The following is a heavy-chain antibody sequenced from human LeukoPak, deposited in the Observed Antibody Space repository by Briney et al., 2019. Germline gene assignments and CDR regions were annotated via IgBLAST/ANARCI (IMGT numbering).Heavy chain of an antibody. J-gene: IGHJ4*02. Sequence: GGSLRLSCAASGFTFSSYSMNWVRQAPGKGLEWVSSISSSSSYIYYADSVKGRFTISRDNAKNSLYLQMNRLRAEDTAVYYCARDPRGYSGYDPYYFDYWGQGTLVTVSS. CDR2: ISSSSSYI. D-gene: IGHD5-12*01. CDR1: GFTFSSYS. CDR3: ARDPRGYSGYDPYYFDY. V-gene: IGHV3-21*01.